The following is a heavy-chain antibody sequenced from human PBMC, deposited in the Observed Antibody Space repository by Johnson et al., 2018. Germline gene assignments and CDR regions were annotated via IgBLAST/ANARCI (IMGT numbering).Heavy chain of an antibody. V-gene: IGHV3-9*01. CDR2: ISWNSGSI. J-gene: IGHJ3*02. CDR3: AKTAFDI. Sequence: VQLVQSGGGVVQPGRSLRLSCAASGFTFSDYYMSWIRQAPGKGLEWVSGISWNSGSIGYADSVKGRFTISRDNAKKSLYLQMNSLRAEDTAVYYCAKTAFDIWGQGTMVTVSS. CDR1: GFTFSDYY.